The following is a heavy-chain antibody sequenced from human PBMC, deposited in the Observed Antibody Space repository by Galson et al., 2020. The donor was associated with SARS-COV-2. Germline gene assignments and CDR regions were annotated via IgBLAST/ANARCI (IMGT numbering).Heavy chain of an antibody. J-gene: IGHJ6*02. V-gene: IGHV3-21*01. CDR3: ATQSSDKYDYYYGMDV. CDR1: GFTFSSYS. CDR2: ISSSSSYI. Sequence: NSGGSLRLSCAASGFTFSSYSMNWVRQAPGKGLEWVSSISSSSSYIYYADSVKGRFTISRDNAKNSLYLQMNSLRAEDTAVYYCATQSSDKYDYYYGMDVWGQGTTVTVSS. D-gene: IGHD3-10*01.